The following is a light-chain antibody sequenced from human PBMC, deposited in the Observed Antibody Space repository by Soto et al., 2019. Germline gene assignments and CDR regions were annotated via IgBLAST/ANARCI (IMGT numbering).Light chain of an antibody. CDR3: QQRSDWPLLS. V-gene: IGKV3-11*01. CDR2: DAS. CDR1: QSVGHY. J-gene: IGKJ4*01. Sequence: PGGRATLSCRASQSVGHYLAWYQQKPGQPPRLLIYDASSRAAGIPARFSGSGSGTDFTLTISTLEPEDFAVYYCQQRSDWPLLSFGGGTKVEIK.